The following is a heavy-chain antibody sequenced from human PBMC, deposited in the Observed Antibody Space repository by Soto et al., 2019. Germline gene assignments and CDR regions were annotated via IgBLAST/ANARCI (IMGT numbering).Heavy chain of an antibody. D-gene: IGHD4-17*01. V-gene: IGHV4-61*01. Sequence: ASETLSLTCTVSGGSVNSDSYYWSWIRQPPGKGLEWIGYIYYSGTANYNPSLKSRVTISVDTSKNQFSLKLSSVTAAETAVYYCARDLGDGGDAFDIWGQGKMVTVSS. J-gene: IGHJ3*02. CDR1: GGSVNSDSYY. CDR3: ARDLGDGGDAFDI. CDR2: IYYSGTA.